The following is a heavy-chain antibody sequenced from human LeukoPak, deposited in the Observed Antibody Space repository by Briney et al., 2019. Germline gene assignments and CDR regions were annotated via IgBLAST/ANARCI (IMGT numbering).Heavy chain of an antibody. J-gene: IGHJ4*02. V-gene: IGHV4-39*07. CDR3: ARERERWLQGYFDY. CDR2: IYYSGST. Sequence: ASETLSLTCTVSGGSISSSSYYWGWIRQPPGKGLEWIGSIYYSGSTYYNPSLKSRVTISVDTSKNQFSLKLSSVTAADTAVYYCARERERWLQGYFDYWGQGTLVTVSS. D-gene: IGHD5-24*01. CDR1: GGSISSSSYY.